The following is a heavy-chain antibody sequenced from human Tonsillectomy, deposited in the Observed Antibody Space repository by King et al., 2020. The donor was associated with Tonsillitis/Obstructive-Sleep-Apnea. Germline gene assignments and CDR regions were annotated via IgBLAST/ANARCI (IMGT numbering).Heavy chain of an antibody. V-gene: IGHV1-46*01. Sequence: QLVQSGAEVKKPGASVKVSCKTSGYTFSRYYMHWVRQAPGQGREWMGIINPSGDSTSYAQKLQGRVTMTRDKSTSTVYMELSSLRSEDTAVYYCAREESRDAFDIWGQGTMVTVSS. CDR3: AREESRDAFDI. CDR2: INPSGDST. J-gene: IGHJ3*02. CDR1: GYTFSRYY.